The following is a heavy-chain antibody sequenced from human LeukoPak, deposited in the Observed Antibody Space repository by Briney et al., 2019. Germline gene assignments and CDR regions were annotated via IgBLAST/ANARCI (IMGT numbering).Heavy chain of an antibody. CDR1: GGSISSGSYY. CDR2: IYTSGST. CDR3: ARDRADDNDRDWFDP. V-gene: IGHV4-61*02. Sequence: PSETLSLTCTVSGGSISSGSYYWSWIRQPAGKGLEWIGRIYTSGSTNYNPSLKSRVTISVDTSKNQFSLKLSSVTAADTAVYFCARDRADDNDRDWFDPWGQGTLVTVSS. D-gene: IGHD1-1*01. J-gene: IGHJ5*02.